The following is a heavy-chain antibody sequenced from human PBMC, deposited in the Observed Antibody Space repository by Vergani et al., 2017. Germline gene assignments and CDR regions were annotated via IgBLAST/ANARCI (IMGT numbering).Heavy chain of an antibody. D-gene: IGHD3-16*02. V-gene: IGHV1-3*01. Sequence: QVQLVQSGAEVKKPRASVKVSCKASGYTFTSYAMHWVRQAPGQRLEWMGWINAGNGNTKYSQKFQGRVTITRDTSASTAYMELSSLSSEDTAVYYCAREGFYDYVWGSYRLRGGYYFDYWGQGTLVTVSS. CDR1: GYTFTSYA. CDR2: INAGNGNT. J-gene: IGHJ4*02. CDR3: AREGFYDYVWGSYRLRGGYYFDY.